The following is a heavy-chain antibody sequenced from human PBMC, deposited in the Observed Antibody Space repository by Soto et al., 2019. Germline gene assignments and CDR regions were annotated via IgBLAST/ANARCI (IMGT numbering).Heavy chain of an antibody. V-gene: IGHV3-30*18. CDR2: ISYDGSKK. CDR3: AKDNMIRGVIGGGYFDS. J-gene: IGHJ4*02. D-gene: IGHD3-10*01. Sequence: QVQLVESGGGVVQPGRSLRLSCAASGFTFNSYDMHWVRQAPGEGLEWVAVISYDGSKKNYADSVKGRFTTSRDNSKNTLYVHMNSLRPEDTAVYYCAKDNMIRGVIGGGYFDSWGQGALVTVSS. CDR1: GFTFNSYD.